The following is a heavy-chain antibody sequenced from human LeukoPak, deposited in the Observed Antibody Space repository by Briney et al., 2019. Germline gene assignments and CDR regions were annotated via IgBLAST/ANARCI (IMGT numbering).Heavy chain of an antibody. J-gene: IGHJ4*02. D-gene: IGHD3-10*01. V-gene: IGHV4-34*01. CDR3: ARHPPVWVVFGVRSGLFDY. Sequence: ETEPLTCPFCGWIFRCYYWRWIRQPPAKGLDWIGEINHSGSTNYNPSLESRVTISVDTSKNQFSLKLSSVTAADTAAYYCARHPPVWVVFGVRSGLFDYWGQGTLVTVSS. CDR1: GWIFRCYY. CDR2: INHSGST.